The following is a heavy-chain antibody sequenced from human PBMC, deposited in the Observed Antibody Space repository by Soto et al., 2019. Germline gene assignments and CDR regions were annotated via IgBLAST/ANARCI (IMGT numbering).Heavy chain of an antibody. CDR2: ISGSGGST. J-gene: IGHJ4*02. D-gene: IGHD3-22*01. V-gene: IGHV3-23*01. CDR1: GFTFSSYA. Sequence: GGSLRLSCAASGFTFSSYAMTWVRQAPGKGLEWVSVISGSGGSTSYADSAKGRFTISRDNSKNMMCLQMNSLRAEDTAVYYCAKGRYQSSGYEDYWGQGALVTVSS. CDR3: AKGRYQSSGYEDY.